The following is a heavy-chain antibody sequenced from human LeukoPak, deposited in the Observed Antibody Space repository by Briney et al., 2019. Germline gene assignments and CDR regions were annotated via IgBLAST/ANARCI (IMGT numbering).Heavy chain of an antibody. J-gene: IGHJ4*02. Sequence: GGSLRLSCAASGFTFSSYWMSWVRQAPGKGLEWVANIKQDGSEKYYVDSVKGRFAISRDNAKNSLYLQMNSLRAEDTAVYYCARYRILIGGPFGYWGQGTLVTVSS. CDR1: GFTFSSYW. CDR3: ARYRILIGGPFGY. D-gene: IGHD3-22*01. CDR2: IKQDGSEK. V-gene: IGHV3-7*01.